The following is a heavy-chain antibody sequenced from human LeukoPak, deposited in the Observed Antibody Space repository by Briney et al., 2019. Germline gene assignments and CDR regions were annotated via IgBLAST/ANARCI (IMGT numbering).Heavy chain of an antibody. V-gene: IGHV3-23*01. CDR3: AGDPYYSGSGSHQFDY. J-gene: IGHJ4*02. Sequence: PGGSLRLSCAASGFTFSNYAMTWVRQPPGKGLEWVSTISGSGGRTYYADSVKGRFTISRDDSKNTLYLQMNSLRSEDTAVYYCAGDPYYSGSGSHQFDYWGQGTLVTVSS. D-gene: IGHD3-10*01. CDR2: ISGSGGRT. CDR1: GFTFSNYA.